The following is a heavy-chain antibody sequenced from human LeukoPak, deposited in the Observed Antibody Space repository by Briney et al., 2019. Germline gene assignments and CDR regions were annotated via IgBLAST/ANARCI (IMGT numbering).Heavy chain of an antibody. D-gene: IGHD3-22*01. CDR2: IDQSGTT. CDR1: GGSFSGYY. Sequence: SETLSLTCVVYGGSFSGYYWSWIRQPPGKGLEWIGEIDQSGTTNYNPSLKSRVTISVDTSKNQFSLKLSSVTAADTAVYYCARHGGYYDSSGYYSPYFDYWGQGTLVTVSS. CDR3: ARHGGYYDSSGYYSPYFDY. J-gene: IGHJ4*02. V-gene: IGHV4-34*01.